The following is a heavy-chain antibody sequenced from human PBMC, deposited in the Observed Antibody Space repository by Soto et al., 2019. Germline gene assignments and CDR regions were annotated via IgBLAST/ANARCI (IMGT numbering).Heavy chain of an antibody. Sequence: QLQLQESGSGLVKPSHTLSLTCTVSGGSISNAAYSWSWIRQPPGKGLEWIGYIYPSGMPFYTPSLRSRVTISIDRSNDQFSLSLKSVTAADRVVSYCAIERAGYGLFDSWGQATLVSVPS. CDR1: GGSISNAAYS. J-gene: IGHJ4*02. CDR3: AIERAGYGLFDS. D-gene: IGHD5-18*01. V-gene: IGHV4-30-2*01. CDR2: IYPSGMP.